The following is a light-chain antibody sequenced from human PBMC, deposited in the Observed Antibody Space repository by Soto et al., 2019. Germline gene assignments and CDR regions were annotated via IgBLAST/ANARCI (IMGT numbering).Light chain of an antibody. J-gene: IGKJ3*01. V-gene: IGKV3-11*01. CDR1: QSVSSY. Sequence: EIVLTQSPATLSLSPGERATLSCRASQSVSSYLAWYQQKPGQAPRLLIYDASNRATGIPARFSGSGSGTDFTLTISSLEPEDFPVYHCQQRSNWPPVFTFGPGTKVDIK. CDR3: QQRSNWPPVFT. CDR2: DAS.